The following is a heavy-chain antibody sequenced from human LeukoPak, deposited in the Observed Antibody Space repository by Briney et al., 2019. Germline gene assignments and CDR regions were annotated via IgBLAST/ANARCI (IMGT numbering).Heavy chain of an antibody. J-gene: IGHJ6*02. CDR2: ISGSGGST. V-gene: IGHV3-23*01. CDR3: ATDIVVVPAAPAPPDYYYYYGMDV. D-gene: IGHD2-2*01. Sequence: PGGSLRLSCAASGFTFSSYAMSWVRQAPGKGLEWVSAISGSGGSTYYADSVEGRFTISRDNSKNTLYLQMNSLRAEDTAVYYCATDIVVVPAAPAPPDYYYYYGMDVWGQGTTVTVSS. CDR1: GFTFSSYA.